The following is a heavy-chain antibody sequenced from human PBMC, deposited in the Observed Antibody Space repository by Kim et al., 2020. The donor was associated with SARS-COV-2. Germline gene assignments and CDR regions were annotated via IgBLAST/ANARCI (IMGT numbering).Heavy chain of an antibody. CDR1: GFTFSSYS. D-gene: IGHD3-10*01. V-gene: IGHV3-21*01. J-gene: IGHJ6*02. Sequence: GGSLRLSCAASGFTFSSYSMNWVRQAPGKGLEWVSSISSSSSYIYYADSVKGRFTISRDNAKNSLYLQMNSLRAEDTAVYYCARDQGFGYYYYYGMDVWGQGTTVTVSS. CDR2: ISSSSSYI. CDR3: ARDQGFGYYYYYGMDV.